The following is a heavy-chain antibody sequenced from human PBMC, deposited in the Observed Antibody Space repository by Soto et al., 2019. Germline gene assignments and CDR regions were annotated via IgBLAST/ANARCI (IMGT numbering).Heavy chain of an antibody. CDR1: GFTVSSNY. D-gene: IGHD5-18*01. CDR2: IYSGGST. Sequence: GGSLRLSCAASGFTVSSNYMSWFRQAPGKGLEWVSVIYSGGSTYYADSVKGRFTISRDNSKNTLYLQMNSLRAEDTAVYYCARVQLWSLYYYGMDVWGQGTTVTVSS. V-gene: IGHV3-66*01. CDR3: ARVQLWSLYYYGMDV. J-gene: IGHJ6*02.